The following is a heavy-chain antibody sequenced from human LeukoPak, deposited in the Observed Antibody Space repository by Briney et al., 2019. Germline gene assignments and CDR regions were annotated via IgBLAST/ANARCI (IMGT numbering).Heavy chain of an antibody. D-gene: IGHD6-19*01. Sequence: SETLSLTCAVYGGSFSGYYWSWIRQPPGKGLEWIGEINHSGSTNYNPSLKSRVTISVDTSKNQFSLKLSSVTAADTAVYYCARLLYGTGVAGTESDYWGQGTLVTVSS. V-gene: IGHV4-34*01. J-gene: IGHJ4*02. CDR1: GGSFSGYY. CDR2: INHSGST. CDR3: ARLLYGTGVAGTESDY.